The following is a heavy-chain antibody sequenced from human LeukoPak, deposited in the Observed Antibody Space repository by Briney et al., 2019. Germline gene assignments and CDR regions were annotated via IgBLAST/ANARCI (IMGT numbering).Heavy chain of an antibody. CDR1: GFPFHNYW. CDR2: INQDENEK. V-gene: IGHV3-7*01. D-gene: IGHD3-10*01. J-gene: IGHJ4*02. CDR3: ARGLYGSGRRSLMAH. Sequence: GGSLRLSCAASGFPFHNYWMTWVRQPPGKGLEWVANINQDENEKYYLDSVKGRFTISRDNAETSLFLQMTSLRVEDTAIYYCARGLYGSGRRSLMAHWGPGTLVAVSS.